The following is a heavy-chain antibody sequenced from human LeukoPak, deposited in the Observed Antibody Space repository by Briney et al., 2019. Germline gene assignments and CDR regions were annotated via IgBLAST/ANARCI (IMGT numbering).Heavy chain of an antibody. V-gene: IGHV3-33*01. J-gene: IGHJ4*02. D-gene: IGHD6-13*01. CDR3: ARATSSSWSLFDY. Sequence: GGSLRLSCAASGFTFSSYGMHWVRQAPGKGLEWVAVIWYDGSNKYYADSVKGRFTISRDNSKNTLYLQMNSLRAEATAVYYCARATSSSWSLFDYWGQGTLVTVSS. CDR1: GFTFSSYG. CDR2: IWYDGSNK.